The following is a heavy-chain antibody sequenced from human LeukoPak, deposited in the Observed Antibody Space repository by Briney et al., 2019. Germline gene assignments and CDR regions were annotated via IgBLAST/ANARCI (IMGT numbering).Heavy chain of an antibody. Sequence: ASVKVSCKASGYTFTSYGISWVRQAPGQGLEGMGWISAYNGNTNYAQKLQGRVTMTTDTSSSTAYMQLRSLRSDDTAVYYCARYRRWVEYFQHWGQGTLVTVSS. CDR3: ARYRRWVEYFQH. V-gene: IGHV1-18*01. J-gene: IGHJ1*01. CDR1: GYTFTSYG. D-gene: IGHD1-1*01. CDR2: ISAYNGNT.